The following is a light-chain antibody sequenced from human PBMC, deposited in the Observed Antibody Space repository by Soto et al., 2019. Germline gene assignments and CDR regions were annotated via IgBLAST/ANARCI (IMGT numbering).Light chain of an antibody. CDR2: GAS. CDR1: QSVSSSY. CDR3: QQYGSSPPWT. V-gene: IGKV3-20*01. J-gene: IGKJ1*01. Sequence: EIVLTQSPGTLSLSPGEKATLSSRASQSVSSSYLAWYQQKPGQAPRLLIYGASSRATGIPDRFSGSGSGTDFTLTFSRLEPEDFAVYYCQQYGSSPPWTFGQGTKV.